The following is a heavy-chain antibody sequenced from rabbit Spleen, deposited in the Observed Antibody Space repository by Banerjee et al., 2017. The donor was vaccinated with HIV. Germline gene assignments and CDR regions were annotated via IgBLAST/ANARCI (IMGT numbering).Heavy chain of an antibody. CDR2: INTATGKA. CDR3: ARDLVTVIGWNFNL. CDR1: GFSFSDTDV. V-gene: IGHV1S45*01. D-gene: IGHD5-1*01. Sequence: QEQLEESGGGLVKPEGSLTLTCKASGFSFSDTDVMCWVRQAPGKGLEWIACINTATGKAVYASWAKGRFTISKTSSTTVTLQMTSLTAADTATYICARDLVTVIGWNFNLWGQGTLVTVS. J-gene: IGHJ4*01.